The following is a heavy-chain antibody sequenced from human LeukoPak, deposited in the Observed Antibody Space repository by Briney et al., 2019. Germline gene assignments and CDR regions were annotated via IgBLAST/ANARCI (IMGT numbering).Heavy chain of an antibody. CDR1: GFTFSRYN. Sequence: GGSLRLSCAASGFTFSRYNMNWVRQAPGKGLEWVSSITIGSNYIYYADSVRGRFTISRDNAKKSLYLQMNSLRAEDTAVYYCAKTTVTPPYYMDVWGKGTTVTVSS. J-gene: IGHJ6*03. V-gene: IGHV3-21*01. D-gene: IGHD4-11*01. CDR3: AKTTVTPPYYMDV. CDR2: ITIGSNYI.